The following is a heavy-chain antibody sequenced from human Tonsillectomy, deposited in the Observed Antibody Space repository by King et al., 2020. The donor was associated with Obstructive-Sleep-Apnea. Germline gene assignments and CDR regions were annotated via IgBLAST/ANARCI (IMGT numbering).Heavy chain of an antibody. CDR2: ISYDGSKK. CDR1: GFTFSSYA. Sequence: VQLVESGGGVVQPGRSLRLSCAASGFTFSSYAMHWVRQAPGKGLEWVAVISYDGSKKYYADSVKGRFTISRDNSKNTLYLQMNSLRAEDTAVYYCARGPGYSSGWYGAPDDYWGQGTLVTVSS. V-gene: IGHV3-30*04. J-gene: IGHJ4*02. CDR3: ARGPGYSSGWYGAPDDY. D-gene: IGHD6-19*01.